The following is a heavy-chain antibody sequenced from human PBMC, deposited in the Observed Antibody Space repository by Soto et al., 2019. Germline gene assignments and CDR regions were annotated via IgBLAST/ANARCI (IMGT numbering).Heavy chain of an antibody. V-gene: IGHV4-4*07. D-gene: IGHD1-1*01. J-gene: IGHJ5*02. Sequence: SETLSLTCTVSGASISGFYWSWIRKSAGKGLEWIGRIYATGTTDYNPSLKSRVMVSVDTSKKQFSLKLRSVTAADTAVYYCVRDGTKTLRDWFDPWGQGISVTVSS. CDR2: IYATGTT. CDR1: GASISGFY. CDR3: VRDGTKTLRDWFDP.